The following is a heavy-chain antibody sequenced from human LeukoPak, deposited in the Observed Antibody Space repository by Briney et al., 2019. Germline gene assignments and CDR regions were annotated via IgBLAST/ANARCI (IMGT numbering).Heavy chain of an antibody. CDR2: IWYDGSNK. J-gene: IGHJ2*01. Sequence: GGSLRLSCAASGFTFSSYGMHWVRQAPGKGLEWVAVIWYDGSNKYYADSVKGRFTISRDNSKNTLYPQMNSLRAEDTAVYYCAKAFGSSWYWYFDLWGRGTLVTVSS. V-gene: IGHV3-33*06. CDR1: GFTFSSYG. D-gene: IGHD6-13*01. CDR3: AKAFGSSWYWYFDL.